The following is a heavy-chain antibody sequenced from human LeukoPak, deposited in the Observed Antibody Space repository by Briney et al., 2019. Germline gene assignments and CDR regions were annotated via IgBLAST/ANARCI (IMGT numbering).Heavy chain of an antibody. D-gene: IGHD3-16*02. V-gene: IGHV3-53*01. Sequence: PGGSLRLSRAASAFTVSGNYMSWVRQAAGKGLEWVSVIYSGGSTYYADSVKGRFTISRDNSKNTLFLQMNSLRAEDTAVYYCARQGFHLSPPQYYFDYSGQGTLVTVSS. J-gene: IGHJ4*02. CDR3: ARQGFHLSPPQYYFDY. CDR2: IYSGGST. CDR1: AFTVSGNY.